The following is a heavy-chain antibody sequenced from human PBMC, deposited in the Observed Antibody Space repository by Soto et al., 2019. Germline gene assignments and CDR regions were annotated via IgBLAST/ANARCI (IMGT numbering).Heavy chain of an antibody. D-gene: IGHD2-15*01. V-gene: IGHV4-59*01. CDR3: ARDKDCSGGSCRKKWFDT. J-gene: IGHJ5*02. CDR2: IYDDGSA. Sequence: PSETLSLTCTVSGGSISSSYWSWIRQPPGKGLEWLAYIYDDGSANYNPSIKSRANISLDMSKNQLSLKLTSVTAAETAVYYCARDKDCSGGSCRKKWFDTWGQGTMLTVS. CDR1: GGSISSSY.